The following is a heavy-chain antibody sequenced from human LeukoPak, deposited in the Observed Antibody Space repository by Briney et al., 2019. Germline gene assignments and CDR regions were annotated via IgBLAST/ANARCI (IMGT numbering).Heavy chain of an antibody. J-gene: IGHJ4*02. CDR1: GFTFSSYA. CDR2: ISGSGGST. CDR3: AKALDYFDY. V-gene: IGHV3-23*01. Sequence: GGSLRLSCAASGFTFSSYAMSWVRQAPGKGLEWVSGISGSGGSTYYADSVRVRFTISRDNSKNTLFLQMNSLRAEDTAVYYCAKALDYFDYWGQGTLVTVSS.